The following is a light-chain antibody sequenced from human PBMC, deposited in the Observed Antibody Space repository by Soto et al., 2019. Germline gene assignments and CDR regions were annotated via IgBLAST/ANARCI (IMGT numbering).Light chain of an antibody. CDR3: ASYTSSRVWV. CDR2: EVT. J-gene: IGLJ3*02. CDR1: SSDVGSYNR. Sequence: QSALTQPPSVSGSPGQSVTISCTGTSSDVGSYNRVSWYQQPPGTAPKLIIYEVTNRPSGVPVRFSGSKSANMASLTISGLQAEDEGDYYCASYTSSRVWVFGGGTKLTVL. V-gene: IGLV2-18*02.